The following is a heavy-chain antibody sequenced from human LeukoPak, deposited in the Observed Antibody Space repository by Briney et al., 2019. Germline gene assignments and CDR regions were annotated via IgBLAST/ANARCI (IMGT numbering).Heavy chain of an antibody. J-gene: IGHJ4*02. V-gene: IGHV4-39*06. CDR3: ARAGYSYGYIY. Sequence: PSETLSLTCTVSGGSVSSSSYYWGWIRQPPGKGLEWIGSIYYSGSTYYDPSLKSRVTISVDTSKNQFPLKLSSVTAADTAVYYCARAGYSYGYIYWGQGTLVTVSS. D-gene: IGHD5-18*01. CDR2: IYYSGST. CDR1: GGSVSSSSYY.